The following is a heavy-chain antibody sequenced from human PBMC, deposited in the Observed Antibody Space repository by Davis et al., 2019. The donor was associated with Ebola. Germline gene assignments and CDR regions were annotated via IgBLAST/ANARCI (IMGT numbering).Heavy chain of an antibody. V-gene: IGHV4-34*01. CDR3: ARGRVLRILRFLEWLLNNAFDI. D-gene: IGHD3-3*01. J-gene: IGHJ3*02. Sequence: MPGGSLRLSCAVYGGSFSGYYWSWIRQPPGKGLEWIGEINHSGSTNYNPSLKSRVTISVDTSKNQFSLKLSSVTAADTAVYYCARGRVLRILRFLEWLLNNAFDIWGQGTMVTVSS. CDR1: GGSFSGYY. CDR2: INHSGST.